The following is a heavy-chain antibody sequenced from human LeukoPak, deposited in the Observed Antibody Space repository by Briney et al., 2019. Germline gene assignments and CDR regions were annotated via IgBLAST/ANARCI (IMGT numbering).Heavy chain of an antibody. D-gene: IGHD5-18*01. CDR2: IYTSGST. CDR3: ARANTAMGPGSYYYYMDV. Sequence: PSETPSLTCTVSGGSISSYYWSWIRQPAGKGLEWIGRIYTSGSTNYNPSLKSRVTISVDKSKNQFSLKLSSVTAADTAVYYCARANTAMGPGSYYYYMDVWGKGTSVTVSS. V-gene: IGHV4-4*07. J-gene: IGHJ6*03. CDR1: GGSISSYY.